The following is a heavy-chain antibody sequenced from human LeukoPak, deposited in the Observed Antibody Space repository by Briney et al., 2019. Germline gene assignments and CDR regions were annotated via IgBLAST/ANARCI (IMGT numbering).Heavy chain of an antibody. CDR1: GFTFSRCA. CDR2: ISSSGSTI. D-gene: IGHD3-10*01. J-gene: IGHJ4*02. Sequence: GGSLRLSCTASGFTFSRCATNWVRQAPGKGLEWVSYISSSGSTIYYADSVKGRFTISRDNAKNSLYLQMNSLRAEDTAVYYCARESMVRGVLDYWGQGTLVTVSS. CDR3: ARESMVRGVLDY. V-gene: IGHV3-48*03.